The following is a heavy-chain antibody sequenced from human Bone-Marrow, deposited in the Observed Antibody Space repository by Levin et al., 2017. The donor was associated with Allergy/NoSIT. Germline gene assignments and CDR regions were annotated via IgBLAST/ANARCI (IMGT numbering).Heavy chain of an antibody. CDR2: TTDDGDGQ. J-gene: IGHJ4*02. CDR1: GITFSSYP. CDR3: ATSIYLTYYFDS. Sequence: GGSLRLSCGASGITFSSYPMHWVRQAPGKGLEWVAGTTDDGDGQQYADSVQGRFTISRDNSKNTLYLEMKSLRPEDTAVYYCATSIYLTYYFDSWGQGTLVTVSS. V-gene: IGHV3-30*04. D-gene: IGHD2/OR15-2a*01.